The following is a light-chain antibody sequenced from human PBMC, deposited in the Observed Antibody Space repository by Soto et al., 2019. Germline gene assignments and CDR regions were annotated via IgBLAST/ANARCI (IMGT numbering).Light chain of an antibody. CDR3: SSYSGSDNFVV. V-gene: IGLV2-8*01. J-gene: IGLJ2*01. Sequence: QSALTQPPSASGSPGQSVTISCAGTSSDVGGYNFVSWYHQHPGKVPKLMIYEVIKRPSGVPDRFSGSKSGNTASLTVSGLHAEDEADYYCSSYSGSDNFVVFGGGTKVTVL. CDR2: EVI. CDR1: SSDVGGYNF.